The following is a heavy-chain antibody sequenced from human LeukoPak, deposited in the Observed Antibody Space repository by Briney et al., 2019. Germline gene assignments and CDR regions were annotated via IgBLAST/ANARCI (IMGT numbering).Heavy chain of an antibody. V-gene: IGHV1-2*02. CDR3: ASNIVDTAMVEDY. Sequence: ASVKVSCKASGYTFTGYYMHWVRQAPGQGLEWMGWINPNSGGTNYAQKFQGRVTMTRDTSISTAYMELSRLRSDDTAVYYCASNIVDTAMVEDYWAQGTLVTVSS. D-gene: IGHD5-18*01. J-gene: IGHJ4*02. CDR2: INPNSGGT. CDR1: GYTFTGYY.